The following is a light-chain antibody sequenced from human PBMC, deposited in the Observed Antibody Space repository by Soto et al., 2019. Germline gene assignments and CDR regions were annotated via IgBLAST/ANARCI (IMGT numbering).Light chain of an antibody. CDR1: SSSIGSNT. Sequence: SVLTQPPSASGTPGQRVTISCSGSSSSIGSNTVNWYQHLPGTAPKLLIYSNDQRPSGVPDRFSGSKSGTSASLAISGLQSEDEADYYCAAWDDSLNAVVFGGGTKLTVL. J-gene: IGLJ2*01. V-gene: IGLV1-44*01. CDR3: AAWDDSLNAVV. CDR2: SND.